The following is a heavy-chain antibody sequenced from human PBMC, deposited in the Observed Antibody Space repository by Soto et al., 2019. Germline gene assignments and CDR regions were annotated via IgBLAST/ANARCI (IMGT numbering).Heavy chain of an antibody. J-gene: IGHJ5*02. CDR1: GYTFTAYY. D-gene: IGHD3-10*01. CDR3: ARAWYYGSGFNWFDP. CDR2: INTNSGGT. Sequence: ASGKASSRASGYTFTAYYMHWVRHAPGQGLEWMGWINTNSGGTNHAQKFKGWVTMTRDTSTSTDYMELSRLRSDDTAVYYCARAWYYGSGFNWFDPWGQGTLVTVSS. V-gene: IGHV1-2*04.